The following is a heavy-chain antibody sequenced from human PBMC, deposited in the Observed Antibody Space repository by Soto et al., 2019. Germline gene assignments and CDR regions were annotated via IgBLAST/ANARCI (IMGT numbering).Heavy chain of an antibody. J-gene: IGHJ6*02. CDR3: ARGRLVRQQLMEYYYGMDV. Sequence: GGSLRLSCAASGFTFSSYGMHWVRQAPGKGLEWVAVIWYDGSNKYYADSVKGRFTISRDNSKNTLYLQMNSLRAEDTAVYYCARGRLVRQQLMEYYYGMDVWGQGTTVTVSS. CDR2: IWYDGSNK. CDR1: GFTFSSYG. V-gene: IGHV3-33*01. D-gene: IGHD6-13*01.